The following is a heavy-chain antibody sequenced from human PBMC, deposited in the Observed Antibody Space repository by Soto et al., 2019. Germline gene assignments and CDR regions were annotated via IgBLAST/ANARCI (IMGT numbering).Heavy chain of an antibody. CDR1: GFSVSRYA. CDR2: MTGSGGDI. J-gene: IGHJ4*02. Sequence: EVQLFESGGGLVQPGGSLRLSCAASGFSVSRYAMMWVRQPPGKGQEWVAGMTGSGGDIRYADPVKGRFTISKDKSKNTLYLQMNSLRAEDTAIYYCAKDAVYGDGLWLASNWGQGTLVTVSS. CDR3: AKDAVYGDGLWLASN. D-gene: IGHD2-21*02. V-gene: IGHV3-23*01.